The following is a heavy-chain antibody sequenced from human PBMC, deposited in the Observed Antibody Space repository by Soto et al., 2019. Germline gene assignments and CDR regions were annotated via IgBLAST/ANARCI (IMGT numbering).Heavy chain of an antibody. J-gene: IGHJ6*02. V-gene: IGHV3-23*01. CDR3: VYQEGGLLWFGELLYSGYYYYGMDV. Sequence: PGGSLRLSCAASGFTFSSYAMSWVRQAPGKGLEWVSAISGSGGSTYYADSVKGRFTISRDNSKNTLCLQMNSLRAEDTAVYYCVYQEGGLLWFGELLYSGYYYYGMDVWGQGTTVTVSS. D-gene: IGHD3-10*01. CDR2: ISGSGGST. CDR1: GFTFSSYA.